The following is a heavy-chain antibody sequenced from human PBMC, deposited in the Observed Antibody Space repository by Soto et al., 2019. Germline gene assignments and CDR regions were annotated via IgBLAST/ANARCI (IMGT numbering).Heavy chain of an antibody. J-gene: IGHJ6*02. D-gene: IGHD2-21*02. Sequence: SETLSLTCTVSGGSISSSSYYWGWIRQPPGKGLEWIGSIHYSGSTHYNPSFKSRVTISVDTSKNQFSLHLTSVTAADTAVYFCAREDDGGDSLDVWGQGTTVTVSS. CDR3: AREDDGGDSLDV. CDR2: IHYSGST. V-gene: IGHV4-39*07. CDR1: GGSISSSSYY.